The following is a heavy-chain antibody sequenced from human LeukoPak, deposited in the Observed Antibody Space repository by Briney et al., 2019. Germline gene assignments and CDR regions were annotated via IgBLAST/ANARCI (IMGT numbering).Heavy chain of an antibody. J-gene: IGHJ4*02. V-gene: IGHV4-59*08. Sequence: PSETLSLTCTVSGGSISSYYWSWIRQPPGKGLEWIGYIYYSGSTNYNPSLKSRVTISVDTSKNQFSLKLSSVTAADTAVYYCARHEEYSSNFDYWGQGTLVTVSS. CDR2: IYYSGST. D-gene: IGHD6-6*01. CDR1: GGSISSYY. CDR3: ARHEEYSSNFDY.